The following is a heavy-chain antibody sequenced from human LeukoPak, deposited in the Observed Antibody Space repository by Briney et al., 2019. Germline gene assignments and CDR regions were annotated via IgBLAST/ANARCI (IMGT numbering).Heavy chain of an antibody. J-gene: IGHJ4*02. CDR1: GFTVSSNY. CDR3: AKGSNRGVATIDY. V-gene: IGHV3-66*02. D-gene: IGHD5-12*01. Sequence: PGGSLRLSCAASGFTVSSNYMSWVRQAPGKGLEWVSVIYSGGSTYYADSVKGRFTISRDNSMHTLYLQMNSLRAEDTAVYYCAKGSNRGVATIDYWGQGTLVTVSS. CDR2: IYSGGST.